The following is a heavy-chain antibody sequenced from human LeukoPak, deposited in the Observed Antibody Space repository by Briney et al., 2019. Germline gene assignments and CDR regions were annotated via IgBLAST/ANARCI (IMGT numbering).Heavy chain of an antibody. J-gene: IGHJ4*02. CDR2: VYVTGDTT. Sequence: ASVKDSCKASEDTFTYYHIYWVRQALGQGVEWMGAVYVTGDTTVNIQVFPGGVTMTRYTSTGTVYMELRSLRFEDTAMYYCATEAPRSYYFDYWGQGILVTVSS. CDR1: EDTFTYYH. CDR3: ATEAPRSYYFDY. V-gene: IGHV1-46*01.